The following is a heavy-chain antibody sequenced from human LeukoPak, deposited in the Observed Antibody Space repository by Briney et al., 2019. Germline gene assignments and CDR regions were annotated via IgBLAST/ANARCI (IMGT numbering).Heavy chain of an antibody. CDR3: ARDDSDGYNLWGQSLHLFDI. CDR2: ISSSSSYI. D-gene: IGHD5-24*01. Sequence: GGSLRLSCAASGFTFSSYSMNWVRQAPGKGLEWVSSISSSSSYIYYADSVKGRFTISRDNAKNSLYLQMNSLRAEDTAVYYCARDDSDGYNLWGQSLHLFDIWGQGTMVTVSS. CDR1: GFTFSSYS. V-gene: IGHV3-21*01. J-gene: IGHJ3*02.